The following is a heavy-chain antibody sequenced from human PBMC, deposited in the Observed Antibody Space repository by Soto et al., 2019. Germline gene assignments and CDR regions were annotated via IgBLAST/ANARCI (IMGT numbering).Heavy chain of an antibody. CDR3: AKEDITMIVMVSTRAAAFEF. Sequence: GGSLRLSCAASGFTFSSYAMSWVRQAPGRGLEWVSAISGSGGSTYYADSVNGRFTISRDNSKNTLYLQMNSLRAEDTAVYYCAKEDITMIVMVSTRAAAFEFWGQGTMVAV. J-gene: IGHJ3*01. V-gene: IGHV3-23*01. D-gene: IGHD3-22*01. CDR1: GFTFSSYA. CDR2: ISGSGGST.